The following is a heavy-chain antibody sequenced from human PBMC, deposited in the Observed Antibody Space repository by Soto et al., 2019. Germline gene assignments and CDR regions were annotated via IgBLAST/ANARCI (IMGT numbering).Heavy chain of an antibody. Sequence: QVQLVQSGAEVKKPGSSVKVSCKASGGTFSSYTISWVRQAPGQGLEWMGRIIPILGIANYAQKFQGRVTITAEKSTSTAYMELSSLRSEDTAVYYCASNSGYDEGSLFDYWGQGTLVTVSS. CDR2: IIPILGIA. D-gene: IGHD5-12*01. J-gene: IGHJ4*02. CDR1: GGTFSSYT. V-gene: IGHV1-69*02. CDR3: ASNSGYDEGSLFDY.